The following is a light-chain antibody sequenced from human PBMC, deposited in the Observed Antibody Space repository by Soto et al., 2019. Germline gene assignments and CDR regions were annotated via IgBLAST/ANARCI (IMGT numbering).Light chain of an antibody. CDR1: QSVSSN. CDR3: QHYNNWPPWT. CDR2: GAS. Sequence: EIVMTQSPATLSVSPGERATLSCRASQSVSSNLAWYQHKPGQAPRLLIFGASTRATGIPARFSGSGSGTEFTLTISSLQSEVFAVYYCQHYNNWPPWTFGQGTKVEIK. J-gene: IGKJ1*01. V-gene: IGKV3-15*01.